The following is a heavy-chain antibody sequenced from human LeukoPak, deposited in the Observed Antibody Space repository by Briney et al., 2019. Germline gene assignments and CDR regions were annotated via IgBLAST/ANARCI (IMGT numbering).Heavy chain of an antibody. CDR1: GGSISSYY. CDR2: IYTSGST. J-gene: IGHJ5*02. Sequence: SETLSLTCTVSGGSISSYYWSWIRQPAGKGLEWIGRIYTSGSTNYNPSLKSRVTMSVDTSKNQFSLKLSSVTAADTAVYYCARYYYGSGCYHWFDPWGQGTLVTVSS. V-gene: IGHV4-4*07. CDR3: ARYYYGSGCYHWFDP. D-gene: IGHD3-10*01.